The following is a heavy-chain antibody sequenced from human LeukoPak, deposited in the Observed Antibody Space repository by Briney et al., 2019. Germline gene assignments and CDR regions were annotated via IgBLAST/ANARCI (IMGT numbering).Heavy chain of an antibody. J-gene: IGHJ4*02. Sequence: GGSLRLSCAASGFTFSSYAMSWVRQAPGKGLEWVSAISGSGGSTYYADSVKGRFTISRDNSKNTLYLQMNSLRAEDTAVYYCAREGNYYDSSGYRTISFDYWGQGTLVTVSS. CDR1: GFTFSSYA. D-gene: IGHD3-22*01. V-gene: IGHV3-23*01. CDR2: ISGSGGST. CDR3: AREGNYYDSSGYRTISFDY.